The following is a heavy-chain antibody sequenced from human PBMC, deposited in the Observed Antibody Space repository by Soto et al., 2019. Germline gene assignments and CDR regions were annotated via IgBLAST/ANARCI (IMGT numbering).Heavy chain of an antibody. V-gene: IGHV1-2*02. CDR1: GYTFTGYY. D-gene: IGHD2-15*01. CDR3: ARDPSLVVVVAATINPRDNWFDP. J-gene: IGHJ5*02. Sequence: ASVKVSCKASGYTFTGYYMHWVRQAPGQGLEWMGWINPNSGGTNYAQKFQGRVTMTRDTSISTAYMELSRLRSDDTAVYYCARDPSLVVVVAATINPRDNWFDPWCQGTLVTLSS. CDR2: INPNSGGT.